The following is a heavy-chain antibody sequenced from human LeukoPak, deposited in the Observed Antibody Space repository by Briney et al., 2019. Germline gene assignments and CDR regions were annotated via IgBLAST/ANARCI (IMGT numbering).Heavy chain of an antibody. D-gene: IGHD6-25*01. CDR2: IYSGGST. J-gene: IGHJ3*02. CDR1: GFTVSSNY. CDR3: ARDSSGIYAFDI. Sequence: GGSLRLSCGASGFTVSSNYMSWVGQAPGKGREWVSVIYSGGSTYYADSVKGRFTISRDNSKNTLYLQMSSLRAEDTAVYYCARDSSGIYAFDIWGQGTMVTVSS. V-gene: IGHV3-53*01.